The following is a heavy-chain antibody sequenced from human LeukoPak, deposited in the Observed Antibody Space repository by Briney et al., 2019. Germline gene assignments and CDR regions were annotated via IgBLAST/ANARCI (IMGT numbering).Heavy chain of an antibody. V-gene: IGHV1-2*02. CDR2: INPNSGGT. CDR3: ATLSGAAAGRGY. Sequence: GASVRVSCKASGYTFTGYYMHWVRQAPGQGLEWMGWINPNSGGTNYAQKFQGRVTMTRDTSISTAYMELSRLRSDDTAVYYCATLSGAAAGRGYWGQGTLVTVSS. D-gene: IGHD6-13*01. CDR1: GYTFTGYY. J-gene: IGHJ4*02.